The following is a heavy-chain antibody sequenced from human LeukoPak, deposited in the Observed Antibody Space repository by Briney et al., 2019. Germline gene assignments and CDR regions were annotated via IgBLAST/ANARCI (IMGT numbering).Heavy chain of an antibody. V-gene: IGHV1-69*05. CDR2: IIPIFGTA. Sequence: ASVKVSCKASGGTFSSYAISWVRQAPGQGLEWMGRIIPIFGTANYAQKLQGRVTITTDESTSTAYMELSSLRSEDTAVYYCARGQDWAAAGTGYYFDYWGLGTLVTVSS. CDR3: ARGQDWAAAGTGYYFDY. CDR1: GGTFSSYA. D-gene: IGHD6-13*01. J-gene: IGHJ4*02.